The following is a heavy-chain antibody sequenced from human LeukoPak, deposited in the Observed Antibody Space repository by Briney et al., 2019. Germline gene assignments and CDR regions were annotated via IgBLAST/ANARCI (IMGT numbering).Heavy chain of an antibody. CDR1: GFIFSSYG. D-gene: IGHD5-18*01. Sequence: PGGSLRLSCEASGFIFSSYGMHWVRQAPGRRLEWVAFIRDDGSNNYYADSVKGRFTISRDNSKNSLYLQMNSLRAEDTALYYCAKDIASYGLSFDYWGQGTLVTVSS. CDR2: IRDDGSNN. V-gene: IGHV3-30*02. CDR3: AKDIASYGLSFDY. J-gene: IGHJ4*02.